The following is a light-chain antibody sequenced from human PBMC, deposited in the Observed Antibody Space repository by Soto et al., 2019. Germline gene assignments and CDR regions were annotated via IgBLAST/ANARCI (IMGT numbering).Light chain of an antibody. CDR3: CSYAGSSTVI. V-gene: IGLV2-23*02. Sequence: QSALTQPASVSGSPGQSITISCTGTSGDVGSYDLVSWYQQPPGKAPQLMIYEVTKRPSGVSDRFSGSKSGNTASLTISGLQAEDEANYYCCSYAGSSTVIFGGGTKLTVL. J-gene: IGLJ2*01. CDR2: EVT. CDR1: SGDVGSYDL.